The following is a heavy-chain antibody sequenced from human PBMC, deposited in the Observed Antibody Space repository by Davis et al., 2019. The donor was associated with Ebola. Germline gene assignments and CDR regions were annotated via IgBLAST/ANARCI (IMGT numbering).Heavy chain of an antibody. D-gene: IGHD1-20*01. V-gene: IGHV3-48*04. Sequence: GESLKISCAASGFTFSSYSMNWVRQAPGKGLEWVSYISSSSSTIYYADSVKGRFTISRDNAKNSLYLQMNSLRAEDTAVYYCTLTVGSFDYWGQGTLVTVSS. CDR2: ISSSSSTI. CDR3: TLTVGSFDY. CDR1: GFTFSSYS. J-gene: IGHJ4*02.